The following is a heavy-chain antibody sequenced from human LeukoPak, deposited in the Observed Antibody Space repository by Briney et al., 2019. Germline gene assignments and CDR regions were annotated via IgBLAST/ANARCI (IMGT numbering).Heavy chain of an antibody. J-gene: IGHJ4*02. CDR2: IRSKAYGETT. CDR3: TRGLRSHDY. V-gene: IGHV3-49*04. Sequence: GGSLRLSCSASGFSFGDYAMSWVRQAPGKGLEWVGFIRSKAYGETTESAASVKSRFSISRDDSTRIAYLQMSSLKTEDTAVYYCTRGLRSHDYWGRGTLVTVSS. D-gene: IGHD2-15*01. CDR1: GFSFGDYA.